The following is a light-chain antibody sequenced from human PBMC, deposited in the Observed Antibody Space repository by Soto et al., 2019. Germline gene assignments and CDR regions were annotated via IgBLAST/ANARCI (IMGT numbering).Light chain of an antibody. J-gene: IGKJ1*01. CDR3: QHYDRAPMWT. Sequence: IVLMQSPGTLSSSPGERATLSCGASKTVSSNYLAWYQQKPGQAPRLLIYGASSRATGIPDRFSGSGSGTAFTLTISRLDPEDFAVYYCQHYDRAPMWTFGQGTKVDIK. CDR1: KTVSSNY. CDR2: GAS. V-gene: IGKV3-20*01.